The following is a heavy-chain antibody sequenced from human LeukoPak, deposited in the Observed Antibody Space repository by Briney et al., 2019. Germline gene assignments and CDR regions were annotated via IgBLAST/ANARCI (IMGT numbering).Heavy chain of an antibody. V-gene: IGHV3-21*01. CDR3: ARGRRRIAAAGAPPPAPYFDY. J-gene: IGHJ4*02. Sequence: GGSLRLSCAASGFTFSSYTMNWVRQAPGKGLEWVSSISSSSSYIYYADSVKGRFTISRDNAKNSLYLQMNSLRAEDTAVYYCARGRRRIAAAGAPPPAPYFDYWGQGTLVTVSS. CDR2: ISSSSSYI. CDR1: GFTFSSYT. D-gene: IGHD6-13*01.